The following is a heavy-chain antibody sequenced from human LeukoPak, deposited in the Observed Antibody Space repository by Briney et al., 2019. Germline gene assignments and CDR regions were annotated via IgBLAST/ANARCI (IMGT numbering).Heavy chain of an antibody. CDR2: INPNSGAT. CDR3: ARDGDCSSTSCYQDY. J-gene: IGHJ4*02. D-gene: IGHD2-2*03. V-gene: IGHV1-2*02. Sequence: GASVKVSCKASGYTFTGYYMHWVRQAPGQGLEWMGWINPNSGATNYAQKFQGRVTMTRDTSISTAYMELSRLRSDDTAVYYCARDGDCSSTSCYQDYWGQGTLVTVSS. CDR1: GYTFTGYY.